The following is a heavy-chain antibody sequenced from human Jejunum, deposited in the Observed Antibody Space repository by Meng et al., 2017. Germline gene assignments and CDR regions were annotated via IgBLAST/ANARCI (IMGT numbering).Heavy chain of an antibody. Sequence: SETLSLTCTVSGGSISVGGYYWAWIRQPPGRGLEWIGSFYYSGSTYYNPYLKSRVTISLDTSKSQFSLNLSSVTAADTAVYYCARCIAVAYSPVDYWGQGTLVTVSS. CDR2: FYYSGST. CDR3: ARCIAVAYSPVDY. V-gene: IGHV4-39*07. D-gene: IGHD6-19*01. CDR1: GGSISVGGYY. J-gene: IGHJ4*02.